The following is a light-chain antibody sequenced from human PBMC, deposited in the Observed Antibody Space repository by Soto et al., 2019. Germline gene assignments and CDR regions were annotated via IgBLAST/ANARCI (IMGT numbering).Light chain of an antibody. Sequence: QSVLTXPPXXXXXXGQRVTISCSGSXXNIGSNTVNWYQQLPGTAPKLLIYSNNQRPSGVPDRFSGSKSGTSASLAISGLQSEDEADYYCAAWDDSLNGYVFGTGTKLTVL. V-gene: IGLV1-44*01. CDR2: SNN. CDR1: XXNIGSNT. CDR3: AAWDDSLNGYV. J-gene: IGLJ1*01.